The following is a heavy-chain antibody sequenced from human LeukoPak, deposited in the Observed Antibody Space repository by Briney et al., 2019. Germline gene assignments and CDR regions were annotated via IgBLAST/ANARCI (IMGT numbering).Heavy chain of an antibody. Sequence: PSETLSLTCTISAASISSSSHHWGWIRQSPGKGLQWIGYIFYSGNTNYNPSLKSRVTISVDTSKNQFSLKLSSMTAADTAVYYCARGVDWGSAFDSWGQGTLVTVSS. V-gene: IGHV4-61*05. CDR2: IFYSGNT. D-gene: IGHD3-9*01. CDR3: ARGVDWGSAFDS. CDR1: AASISSSSHH. J-gene: IGHJ4*02.